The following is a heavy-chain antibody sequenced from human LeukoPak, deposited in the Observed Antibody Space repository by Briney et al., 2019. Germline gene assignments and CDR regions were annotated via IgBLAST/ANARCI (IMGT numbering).Heavy chain of an antibody. CDR3: ARAGRKSSSGFDY. J-gene: IGHJ4*02. D-gene: IGHD6-6*01. Sequence: SETLSLTCTVSGGSISSSSYYWGWIRQPPGKGLEWIGSIYYSGSTYYNPSLKSRVTISVDTSKNRFSLKLSSVTAADTAVYYCARAGRKSSSGFDYWGQGTLVTVSS. V-gene: IGHV4-39*01. CDR2: IYYSGST. CDR1: GGSISSSSYY.